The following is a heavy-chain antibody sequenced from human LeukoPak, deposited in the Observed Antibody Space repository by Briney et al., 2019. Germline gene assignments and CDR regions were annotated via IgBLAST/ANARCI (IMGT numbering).Heavy chain of an antibody. J-gene: IGHJ5*02. CDR3: ARDGIAAAGINEGWFDP. V-gene: IGHV7-4-1*02. CDR1: GYTFTSYA. CDR2: INTNTGNP. D-gene: IGHD6-13*01. Sequence: GASVKVSCKASGYTFTSYAMKWVRQAPGQGLEWMGWINTNTGNPTYAQGFTGRFVFSLDTSVSTAYLQISSLKAEDTAVYYCARDGIAAAGINEGWFDPWGQGTLVTVSS.